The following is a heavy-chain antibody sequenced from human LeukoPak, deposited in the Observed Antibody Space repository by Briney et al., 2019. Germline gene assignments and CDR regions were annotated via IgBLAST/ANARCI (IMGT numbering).Heavy chain of an antibody. Sequence: ASVKVSCKASGYTFTSYAMNWVRQAPGQGLEWMGWINTNTGNPTYAQGFTGRFVFSLDTSVSTAYLQISSLKAEDTAVYYCARVYYYDSSGYLESSIQDNWFDPWGQGTLVTVSS. J-gene: IGHJ5*02. CDR3: ARVYYYDSSGYLESSIQDNWFDP. D-gene: IGHD3-22*01. CDR1: GYTFTSYA. V-gene: IGHV7-4-1*02. CDR2: INTNTGNP.